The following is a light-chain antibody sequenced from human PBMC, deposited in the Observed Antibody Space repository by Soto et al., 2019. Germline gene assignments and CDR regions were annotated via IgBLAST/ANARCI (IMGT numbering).Light chain of an antibody. CDR3: QQLNTYPVT. CDR1: QGVSRY. Sequence: IQLTQSPSSLSASVGDSVTITSRASQGVSRYLSWYQQKPGRAPILLISAASTLQSGVPARFSGSGSGTDFTLSITSLQPEDFATYYCQQLNTYPVTFGGGTKVEIK. CDR2: AAS. V-gene: IGKV1-9*01. J-gene: IGKJ4*01.